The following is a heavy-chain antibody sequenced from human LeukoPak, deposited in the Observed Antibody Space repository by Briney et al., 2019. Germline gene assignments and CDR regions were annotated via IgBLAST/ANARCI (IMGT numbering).Heavy chain of an antibody. CDR3: ARTLRGVIVTSFDY. V-gene: IGHV4-38-2*02. D-gene: IGHD3-10*01. CDR1: GYSISSGYY. Sequence: SETLSLTCTVSGYSISSGYYWGWVRQPPGKGLEWIGSISYAGSTDYSPSLKSRVTISLDTSKNQFSLKLRPVTAADTAVYYCARTLRGVIVTSFDYWGQGILVTVSS. J-gene: IGHJ4*02. CDR2: ISYAGST.